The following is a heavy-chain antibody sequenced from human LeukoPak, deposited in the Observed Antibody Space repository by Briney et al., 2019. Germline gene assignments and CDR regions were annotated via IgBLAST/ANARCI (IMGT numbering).Heavy chain of an antibody. Sequence: GASVKVSCKASGGTLSSYAISWVRQAPGQGLEWMGGIIPIFGTANYAQKFQGRVTITADESTSTAYMELSSLRSEDTAVYYCARGPRRGYSPYYYYYGMDVWGQGTTVTVSS. D-gene: IGHD5-18*01. J-gene: IGHJ6*02. CDR3: ARGPRRGYSPYYYYYGMDV. V-gene: IGHV1-69*13. CDR2: IIPIFGTA. CDR1: GGTLSSYA.